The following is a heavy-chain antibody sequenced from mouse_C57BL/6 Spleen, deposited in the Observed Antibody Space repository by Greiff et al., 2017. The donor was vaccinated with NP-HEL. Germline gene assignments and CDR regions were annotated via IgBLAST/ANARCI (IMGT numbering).Heavy chain of an antibody. V-gene: IGHV5-17*01. CDR1: GFTFSDYG. CDR2: ISRGSSTI. Sequence: EVQRVESGGGLVKPGGSLKLSCAASGFTFSDYGMHWVRQAPEKGLEWVAYISRGSSTIYYADTVKGRFTISRDNAKNTLFLQLTSLRSEETAMYYCAREGPHAMDYWGQGTSVTVSS. D-gene: IGHD3-3*01. CDR3: AREGPHAMDY. J-gene: IGHJ4*01.